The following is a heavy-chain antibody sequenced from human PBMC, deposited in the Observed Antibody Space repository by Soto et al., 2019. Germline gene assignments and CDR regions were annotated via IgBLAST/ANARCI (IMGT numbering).Heavy chain of an antibody. V-gene: IGHV5-51*01. CDR2: IYPGDSDT. Sequence: EVQLVQSGAEVKKPGESLKISCKGSGYSFTSYWIGWVRQMPGKGLEWMGIIYPGDSDTTYSPSFQGQVTISADKSTSTAYLQWSSLKAVEYLLVNYYYAMDVWGQGTTVTVSS. D-gene: IGHD3-10*01. CDR3: YYAMDV. J-gene: IGHJ6*02. CDR1: GYSFTSYW.